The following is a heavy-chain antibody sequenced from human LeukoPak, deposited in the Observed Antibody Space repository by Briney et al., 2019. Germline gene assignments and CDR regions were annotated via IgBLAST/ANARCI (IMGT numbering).Heavy chain of an antibody. CDR1: GFTFSSYS. CDR3: ARDTSELERRATVDY. D-gene: IGHD1-1*01. CDR2: ISSSSSYI. Sequence: PGGSLRLSCAASGFTFSSYSMNWVRQAPGKGLEWVSSISSSSSYIYYADSVKGRFTISRDNAKNSLYLQMNSLRAEDTAVYYCARDTSELERRATVDYWGQGTLVTVSS. V-gene: IGHV3-21*01. J-gene: IGHJ4*02.